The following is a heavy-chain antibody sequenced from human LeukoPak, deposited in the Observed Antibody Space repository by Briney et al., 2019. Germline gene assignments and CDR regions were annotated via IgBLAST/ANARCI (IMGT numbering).Heavy chain of an antibody. CDR3: ARGEGDYSWFDP. CDR1: GGTFSSYA. V-gene: IGHV1-69*13. Sequence: ASVKVSCKASGGTFSSYAISWVRQAPGRGLEWMGGIIPIFGTANYAQKFQGRVTITADESTSTAYMELSSLRSEDTAVYYCARGEGDYSWFDPWGQGTLVTVSS. J-gene: IGHJ5*02. D-gene: IGHD2-21*02. CDR2: IIPIFGTA.